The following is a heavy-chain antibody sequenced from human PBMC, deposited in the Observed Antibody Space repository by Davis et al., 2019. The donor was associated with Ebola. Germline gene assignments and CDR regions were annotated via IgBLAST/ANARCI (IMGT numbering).Heavy chain of an antibody. J-gene: IGHJ6*04. CDR3: NALRLHLEDYGMDV. CDR2: ISSSSSTI. Sequence: GESLKISCAASGFTFSSYSMNWVRQAPGKGLEWVSYISSSSSTIYYADSVKGRFTISRDNAKNSLYLQMNRLQTEDTAVYYCNALRLHLEDYGMDVWGTGTTVTVSS. CDR1: GFTFSSYS. D-gene: IGHD4-17*01. V-gene: IGHV3-48*04.